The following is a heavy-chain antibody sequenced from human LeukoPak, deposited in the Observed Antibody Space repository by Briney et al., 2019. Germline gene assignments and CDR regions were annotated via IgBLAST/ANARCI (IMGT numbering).Heavy chain of an antibody. CDR2: INHSGST. CDR3: ARGRGFWSGSRHDY. CDR1: GGSFSGYY. Sequence: ASETLSLTCAVYGGSFSGYYWSWIRQPPGKGLEWIGDINHSGSTNYNPSLKSRVTISVHTPKNQFSLKLSSVTAADTPVYYCARGRGFWSGSRHDYWGQGTLVTVSS. D-gene: IGHD3-3*01. J-gene: IGHJ4*02. V-gene: IGHV4-34*01.